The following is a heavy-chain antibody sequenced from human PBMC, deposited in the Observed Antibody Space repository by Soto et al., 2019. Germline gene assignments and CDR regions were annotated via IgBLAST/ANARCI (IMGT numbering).Heavy chain of an antibody. Sequence: SETLSLTCTVSGVSVSSGSYYWSWIRQPPGKGLEWIGYIYYSGSTNYNPSLKSRVTISVDTSKNQFSLKLSSVTAADTAVYYCARDSPDVAYYYYGMDVWGQGTTVTVSS. CDR2: IYYSGST. CDR3: ARDSPDVAYYYYGMDV. CDR1: GVSVSSGSYY. D-gene: IGHD2-15*01. V-gene: IGHV4-61*01. J-gene: IGHJ6*02.